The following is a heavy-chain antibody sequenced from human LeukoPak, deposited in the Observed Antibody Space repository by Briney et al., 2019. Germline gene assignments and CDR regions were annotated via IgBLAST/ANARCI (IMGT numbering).Heavy chain of an antibody. CDR2: INHSGST. Sequence: LRLSCTASGFTFGDYAMSWVRQPPGKGLEWIGEINHSGSTNYNPSLKSRVTISVDTSKNQFSLKLSSVTAADTAVYYCARFSSIAAAFDYWGQGTLVTVSS. V-gene: IGHV4-34*01. CDR3: ARFSSIAAAFDY. D-gene: IGHD6-13*01. CDR1: GFTFGDYA. J-gene: IGHJ4*02.